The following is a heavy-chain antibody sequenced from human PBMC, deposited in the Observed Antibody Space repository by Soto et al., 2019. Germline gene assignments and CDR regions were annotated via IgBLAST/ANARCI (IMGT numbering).Heavy chain of an antibody. CDR1: GDSISSSSYY. D-gene: IGHD6-19*01. Sequence: QLQLQESGPGLVKPSETLSLTCTVSGDSISSSSYYWEWIRQPPGKGLEWIGSIYYSGSTSYNPSLRSRVTISVYTSKNQFSLELNSVSAADTAMYYCARHARYGSDYYDAGIDSWGQGILVTVSS. CDR2: IYYSGST. V-gene: IGHV4-39*01. J-gene: IGHJ4*02. CDR3: ARHARYGSDYYDAGIDS.